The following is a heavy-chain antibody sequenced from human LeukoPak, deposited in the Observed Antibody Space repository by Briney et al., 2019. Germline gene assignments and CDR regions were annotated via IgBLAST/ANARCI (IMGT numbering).Heavy chain of an antibody. V-gene: IGHV3-7*01. J-gene: IGHJ4*02. CDR2: IKQDGSGK. CDR1: GFTFSSYW. Sequence: GGSLRLSCAASGFTFSSYWMSWVRQAPGKGLEWVANIKQDGSGKYYVDSVKGRFTISRDNAKNSLYLQMNSLRAEDTAVYYCARYRYNWNLIPYYFDYWGQGTLVTVSS. D-gene: IGHD1-7*01. CDR3: ARYRYNWNLIPYYFDY.